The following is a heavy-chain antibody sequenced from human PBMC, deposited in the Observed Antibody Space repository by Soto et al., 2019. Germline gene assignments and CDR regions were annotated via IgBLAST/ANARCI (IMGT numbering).Heavy chain of an antibody. CDR2: MNPGSGDT. Sequence: ASVKVSSKASGYSFTNNDVSWVRQATGQGLEWMGWMNPGSGDTGYAQKFQGRVTMTRDISIATAYMELSSLRSDDTAIYYCARMETFGSLNWFDPWGQGTLVTVS. CDR1: GYSFTNND. J-gene: IGHJ5*02. V-gene: IGHV1-8*01. D-gene: IGHD3-16*01. CDR3: ARMETFGSLNWFDP.